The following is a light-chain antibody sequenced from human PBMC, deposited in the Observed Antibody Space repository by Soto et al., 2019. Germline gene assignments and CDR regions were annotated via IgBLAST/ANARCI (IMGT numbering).Light chain of an antibody. Sequence: IVMTQSPATLSVSPGERATLSCRASQSVSSNLAWYQQKPGQAPRLLIYAASTRATGIPARFSGSGSGTEFTLTISSLQSEDFAVYYCQQCNSWPLTFGQGTKLEIK. CDR3: QQCNSWPLT. V-gene: IGKV3-15*01. J-gene: IGKJ2*01. CDR1: QSVSSN. CDR2: AAS.